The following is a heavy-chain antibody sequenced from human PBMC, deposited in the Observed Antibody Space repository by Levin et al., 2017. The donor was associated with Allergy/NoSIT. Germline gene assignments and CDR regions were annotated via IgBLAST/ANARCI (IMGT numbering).Heavy chain of an antibody. CDR2: INQDGSEK. J-gene: IGHJ4*02. CDR1: GFTFRSSW. V-gene: IGHV3-7*01. Sequence: LSLTCAASGFTFRSSWLSWVRQAPGKGLEWVANINQDGSEKSYVGSVRGRFTISRDNAKNSLYLQMNSLRAEDTAVYYCARNKDYGDSNDYWGQGVLVTVSS. CDR3: ARNKDYGDSNDY. D-gene: IGHD4-17*01.